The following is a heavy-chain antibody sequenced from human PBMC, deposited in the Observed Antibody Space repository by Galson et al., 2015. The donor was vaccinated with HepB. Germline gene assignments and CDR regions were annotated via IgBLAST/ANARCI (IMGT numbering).Heavy chain of an antibody. J-gene: IGHJ4*02. CDR1: GFTFSDYT. CDR3: VRWQYSYGGYYFDY. V-gene: IGHV3-11*01. CDR2: IRSSGTTI. D-gene: IGHD3-16*01. Sequence: SLGLSCATSGFTFSDYTLSWVRRAPVKGLEWVSYIRSSGTTIYYADSVKGRFTISRDNAKDSLFLQMYSLSAEDTAVYYCVRWQYSYGGYYFDYWGQGTQVTVSS.